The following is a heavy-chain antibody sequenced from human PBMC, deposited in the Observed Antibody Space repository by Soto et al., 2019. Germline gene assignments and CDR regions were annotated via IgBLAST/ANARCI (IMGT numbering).Heavy chain of an antibody. CDR3: ARDPWAADY. D-gene: IGHD3-16*01. CDR2: IYSGGST. V-gene: IGHV3-66*01. J-gene: IGHJ4*02. CDR1: GFTVSTKY. Sequence: ESGGGLVQPGGSLSLSCAASGFTVSTKYMSWVRQAPGKGLEWVSVIYSGGSTFYADSVRGRFTISRDNSKNTVNLQMNSLRAEDTAVYYCARDPWAADYWGQGTLVTVSS.